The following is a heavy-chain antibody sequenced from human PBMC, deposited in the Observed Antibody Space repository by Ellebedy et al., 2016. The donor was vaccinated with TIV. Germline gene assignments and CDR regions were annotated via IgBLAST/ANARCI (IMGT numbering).Heavy chain of an antibody. V-gene: IGHV1-3*01. J-gene: IGHJ4*02. CDR2: INAGNGNT. CDR1: GYTFTSHT. D-gene: IGHD3-10*01. CDR3: ARDPEGAYYYGSGKFDY. Sequence: ASVKVSXXASGYTFTSHTIDWVRQAPGQRLEWLGWINAGNGNTKYSQKFQGRVTITRDTSASTVCMEMSSLRSEDTAVFYCARDPEGAYYYGSGKFDYWGQGTLVTVSS.